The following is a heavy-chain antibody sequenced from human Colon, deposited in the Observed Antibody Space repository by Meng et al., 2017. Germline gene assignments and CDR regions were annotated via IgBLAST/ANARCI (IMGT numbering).Heavy chain of an antibody. V-gene: IGHV3-30*01. CDR2: ISYDGSNK. Sequence: GEFLKISCAASGFTFSSYAMHWVRQAPGKGLEWVAVISYDGSNKYYADSVKGRFTISRDNSKNTLYLQMNSLGAEDTAVYYCARQMVPYSSSWYMGSSDYWGQGTLVTVSS. CDR1: GFTFSSYA. D-gene: IGHD6-13*01. CDR3: ARQMVPYSSSWYMGSSDY. J-gene: IGHJ4*02.